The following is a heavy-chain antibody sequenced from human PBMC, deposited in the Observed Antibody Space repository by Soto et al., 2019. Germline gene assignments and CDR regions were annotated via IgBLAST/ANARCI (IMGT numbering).Heavy chain of an antibody. D-gene: IGHD2-8*01. Sequence: GGSLRLSCSASGFTFSRSDLHWVRQAPGKGLEWVGRVRSKIHNYATSFAGSVRGRFTISRNDSDNTVSLEMSGLKSEDTALYYCSRHEEGRRMVFYGMDVWGQGTTVTVSS. CDR2: VRSKIHNYAT. V-gene: IGHV3-73*01. J-gene: IGHJ6*02. CDR3: SRHEEGRRMVFYGMDV. CDR1: GFTFSRSD.